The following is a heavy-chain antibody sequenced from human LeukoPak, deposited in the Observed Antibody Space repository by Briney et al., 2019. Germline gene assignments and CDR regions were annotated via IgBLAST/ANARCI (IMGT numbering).Heavy chain of an antibody. CDR1: GFTFSSYA. V-gene: IGHV3-30-3*01. CDR3: ARGRCSGGSCYGY. J-gene: IGHJ4*02. CDR2: ISYDGSNK. Sequence: GGSLRLSCAASGFTFSSYAMHWVRQAPGKGLEWVAVISYDGSNKYYADSVKGRFTISRDNSKNTLYLQMNSLRAEDTAVYYCARGRCSGGSCYGYWGQGTLDTVSS. D-gene: IGHD2-15*01.